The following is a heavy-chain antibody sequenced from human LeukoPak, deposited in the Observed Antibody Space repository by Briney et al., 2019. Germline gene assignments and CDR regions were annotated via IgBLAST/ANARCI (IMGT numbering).Heavy chain of an antibody. D-gene: IGHD3-22*01. CDR1: GLTFSTSP. CDR3: ATKTPGNYPYDY. V-gene: IGHV3-23*01. Sequence: GGSLRLSCAASGLTFSTSPMNWVRQAPGKGLEWVSTSGTTGDTYYADSVKGRFTISRDNSKNTLYLQLTSLRAEDTALYYCATKTPGNYPYDYWGQGTLVIVSP. J-gene: IGHJ4*02. CDR2: TSGTTGDT.